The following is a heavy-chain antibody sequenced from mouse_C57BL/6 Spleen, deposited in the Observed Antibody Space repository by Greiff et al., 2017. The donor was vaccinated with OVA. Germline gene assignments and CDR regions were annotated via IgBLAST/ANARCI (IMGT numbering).Heavy chain of an antibody. V-gene: IGHV14-4*01. CDR1: GFNIKDDY. Sequence: EVQLQQSGAELVRPGASVKLSCTASGFNIKDDYMHWVKQRPEQGLEWIGWIDPENGDTEYASKFQGKATITADTSSNTAYLQLSSLTSEDTAVYYSTGGNFDYWGQGTTLTVSS. J-gene: IGHJ2*01. CDR3: TGGNFDY. CDR2: IDPENGDT.